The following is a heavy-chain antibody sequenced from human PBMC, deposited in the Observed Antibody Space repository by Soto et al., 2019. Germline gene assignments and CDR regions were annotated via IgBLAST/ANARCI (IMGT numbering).Heavy chain of an antibody. CDR1: GFTFSSYA. V-gene: IGHV3-30-3*01. Sequence: QVQLVESGGGVVQPGRSLRLSCAASGFTFSSYAMHWVRQAPGKGLEWVAVISYDGSNKYYADSVKGRFTISRDNSKNPLYLQMNSLRAEDTAVYYCGRVFSSGYHPPPFFDYWGQGTLVTVSS. CDR3: GRVFSSGYHPPPFFDY. D-gene: IGHD3-22*01. J-gene: IGHJ4*02. CDR2: ISYDGSNK.